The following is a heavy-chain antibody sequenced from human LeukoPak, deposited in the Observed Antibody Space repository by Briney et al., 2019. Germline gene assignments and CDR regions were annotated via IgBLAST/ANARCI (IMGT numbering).Heavy chain of an antibody. D-gene: IGHD1-26*01. CDR3: ARGGLVGALSSLSFDY. Sequence: GGSLRLSCVASGFSFSSYWMSWVRQAPGKGLEWVAVISYDGSNKYYADSVKGRFTISRDNSKNTLYLQMNSLRAEDTAVYYCARGGLVGALSSLSFDYWGQGTLVTVSS. J-gene: IGHJ4*02. CDR2: ISYDGSNK. V-gene: IGHV3-30-3*01. CDR1: GFSFSSYW.